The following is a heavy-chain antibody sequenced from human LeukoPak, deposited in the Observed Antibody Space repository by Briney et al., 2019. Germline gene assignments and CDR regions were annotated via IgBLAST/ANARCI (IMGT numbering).Heavy chain of an antibody. D-gene: IGHD5-12*01. Sequence: SETLSLTCTVSGGSISSYYWTWIRQPPGKGLEWIGYIYYSGTTYYNPSLKSRVTISLDTSKNKFSLNLTSVSVADTAVYYCARAEGYSGYASNWGQGTLVTVSS. J-gene: IGHJ4*02. V-gene: IGHV4-59*01. CDR3: ARAEGYSGYASN. CDR2: IYYSGTT. CDR1: GGSISSYY.